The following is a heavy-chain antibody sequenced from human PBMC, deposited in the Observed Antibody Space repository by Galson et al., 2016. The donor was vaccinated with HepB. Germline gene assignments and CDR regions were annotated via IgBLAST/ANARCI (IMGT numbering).Heavy chain of an antibody. D-gene: IGHD2-2*01. CDR3: ARSRVVQDSCYYMGV. J-gene: IGHJ6*03. CDR2: ISNSGST. Sequence: TLSLTCSVSGRPITNAGYYWSWVRQHPGKGLDWVGYISNSGSTYYKPSLQSRVTISADTAKNPLSLKVNSVTAADTDVYYCARSRVVQDSCYYMGVWGKGTTVPVAS. CDR1: GRPITNAGYY. V-gene: IGHV4-31*03.